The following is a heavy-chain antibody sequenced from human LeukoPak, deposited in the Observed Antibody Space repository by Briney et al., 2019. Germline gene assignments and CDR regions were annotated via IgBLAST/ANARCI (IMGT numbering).Heavy chain of an antibody. Sequence: GGSLRLSCAASGFTFSTYWMNWVRQAPGRGPEWVANIKQDGSEKYCVDSVKGRFTISRDNAKNSLYLQMNSLRAEDTAVYYCARGDYFDSSDYRLFDHWGQGTLVTVSS. V-gene: IGHV3-7*05. CDR2: IKQDGSEK. CDR3: ARGDYFDSSDYRLFDH. CDR1: GFTFSTYW. J-gene: IGHJ4*02. D-gene: IGHD3-22*01.